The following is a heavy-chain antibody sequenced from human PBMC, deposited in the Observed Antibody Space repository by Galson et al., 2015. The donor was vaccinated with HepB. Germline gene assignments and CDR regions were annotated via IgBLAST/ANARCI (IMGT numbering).Heavy chain of an antibody. V-gene: IGHV1-2*02. CDR2: INPNNGDT. CDR3: ARAEDVAAGSLGNWFDP. CDR1: GYTFTGNF. Sequence: SVKVSCKASGYTFTGNFIHWVRQAPGQGLEWMGWINPNNGDTKYAQKFQGRVTMTRDTSTSAVYMELSSLRSEDTAVYYCARAEDVAAGSLGNWFDPWGQGTLVTVSS. J-gene: IGHJ5*02. D-gene: IGHD6-13*01.